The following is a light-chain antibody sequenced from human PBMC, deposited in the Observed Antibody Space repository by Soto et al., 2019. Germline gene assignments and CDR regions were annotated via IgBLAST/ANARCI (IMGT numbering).Light chain of an antibody. CDR1: SSDVGAYNW. V-gene: IGLV2-14*01. CDR2: DVS. Sequence: QSVLTQPASVSGSPGQSIAISCTGTSSDVGAYNWVSWYQQHPGKAPQLMIYDVSNRPSGVSNRSSGSKSGNTASLTISGLQAEDEADYYCSSYTRTNTYVFGTGTKVTVL. CDR3: SSYTRTNTYV. J-gene: IGLJ1*01.